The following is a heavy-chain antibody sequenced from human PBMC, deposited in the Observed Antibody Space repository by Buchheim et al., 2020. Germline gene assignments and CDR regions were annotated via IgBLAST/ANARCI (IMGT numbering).Heavy chain of an antibody. CDR1: GFTFSSYG. V-gene: IGHV3-33*01. CDR2: IWYDGSNK. D-gene: IGHD2-15*01. Sequence: QVQLVESGGGVVQPGRSLRLSCAASGFTFSSYGMHWVRQAPGKGLEWVAVIWYDGSNKYYADSVKGRFTISRDNSKNMLYLQMNSLRAEDTAVYYWARDYGYCICGSCLGAFDIWGQGT. J-gene: IGHJ3*02. CDR3: ARDYGYCICGSCLGAFDI.